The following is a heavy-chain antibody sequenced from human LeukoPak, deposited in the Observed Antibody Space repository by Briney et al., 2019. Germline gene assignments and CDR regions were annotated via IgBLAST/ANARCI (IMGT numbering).Heavy chain of an antibody. J-gene: IGHJ4*02. CDR3: VRDFSNYVAFFDS. CDR2: IRYDGVQD. Sequence: PGGSLRLSCATSGLTFRNHGMHCVRQAPGKGLEWVAFIRYDGVQDYYADSVRGRFTIFRDNSKSALYLQMGSLRPEDTAMYYCVRDFSNYVAFFDSGGQGVLVTVSS. D-gene: IGHD4-11*01. V-gene: IGHV3-30*02. CDR1: GLTFRNHG.